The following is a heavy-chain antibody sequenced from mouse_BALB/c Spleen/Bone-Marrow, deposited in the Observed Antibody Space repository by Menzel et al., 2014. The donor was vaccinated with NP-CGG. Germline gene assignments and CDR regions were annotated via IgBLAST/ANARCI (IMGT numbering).Heavy chain of an antibody. J-gene: IGHJ2*01. CDR1: GFNFSDYG. CDR3: TRDRGYDGGYYFDY. CDR2: ISNLAYSI. D-gene: IGHD2-2*01. Sequence: DVQLVESGGGVVQPGGSRKLSCAASGFNFSDYGMAWVRLAPGKGPEWVAFISNLAYSIYYADTVTGRFTISRENAKNPLYLEMSSLRFEDTAMYYCTRDRGYDGGYYFDYWGQCTTLTVSS. V-gene: IGHV5-15*02.